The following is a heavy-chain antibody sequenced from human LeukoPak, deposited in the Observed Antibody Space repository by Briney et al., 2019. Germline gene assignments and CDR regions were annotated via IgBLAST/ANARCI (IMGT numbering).Heavy chain of an antibody. CDR1: GFTFSSYG. D-gene: IGHD3-10*01. CDR3: ATTYYYGSGSYFGY. Sequence: GGSLRLSCAASGFTFSSYGMSWVRQAPGNGLEWVSAISGSGGSTYYADSVKGRFTISRDNSKNTLYLQMNSLRAEDTAVYYCATTYYYGSGSYFGYWGQGTLVTVSS. CDR2: ISGSGGST. J-gene: IGHJ4*02. V-gene: IGHV3-23*01.